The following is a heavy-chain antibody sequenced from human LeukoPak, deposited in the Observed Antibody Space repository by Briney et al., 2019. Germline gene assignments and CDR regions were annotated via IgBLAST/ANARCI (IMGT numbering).Heavy chain of an antibody. CDR3: ATLAGGGYDKDY. D-gene: IGHD5-12*01. V-gene: IGHV1-18*01. Sequence: ASVKVSCKASGYTFTNLGISWVRQAPGQGLEWMGWISAHNGNTNYAQKIQGRVTMTTDTSTSTAYMDLRNLRSDDTAVYFCATLAGGGYDKDYWGQGTLVTVSS. J-gene: IGHJ4*02. CDR2: ISAHNGNT. CDR1: GYTFTNLG.